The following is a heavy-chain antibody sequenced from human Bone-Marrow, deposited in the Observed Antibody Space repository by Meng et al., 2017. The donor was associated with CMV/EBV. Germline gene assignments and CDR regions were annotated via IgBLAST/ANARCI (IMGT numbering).Heavy chain of an antibody. Sequence: EVQLVDAGGDSVKPGGSLSLSCAGSGFTFSNAWMSWVRQAPGKGLEWVGRIKSKTDGETADYNAPVKGRFTISRDDSKNTLYLQMNSLKTEDTAIYYCIWNDLGDYWGQGTLVTVSS. D-gene: IGHD1-1*01. J-gene: IGHJ4*02. CDR3: IWNDLGDY. V-gene: IGHV3-15*01. CDR2: IKSKTDGETA. CDR1: GFTFSNAW.